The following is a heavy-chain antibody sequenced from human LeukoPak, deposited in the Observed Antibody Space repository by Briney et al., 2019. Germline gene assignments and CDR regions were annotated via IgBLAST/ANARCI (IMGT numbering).Heavy chain of an antibody. CDR3: ARNRLPGRGPFDY. J-gene: IGHJ4*02. CDR2: IYSGGSI. CDR1: GFTVSSNY. D-gene: IGHD3-10*01. Sequence: GGSLRLSCAASGFTVSSNYMSWVRQAPGKGLEWVSVIYSGGSIYYADSVKGRFTISRHNSKNTLYLQMNSLRAEDTAVYYCARNRLPGRGPFDYWGQGTLVTVSS. V-gene: IGHV3-53*04.